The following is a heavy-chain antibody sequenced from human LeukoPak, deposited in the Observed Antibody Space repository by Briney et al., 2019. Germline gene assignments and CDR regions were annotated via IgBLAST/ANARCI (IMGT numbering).Heavy chain of an antibody. CDR1: GFTFSSYW. CDR3: ARDLDYDSSGRGMDV. D-gene: IGHD3-22*01. J-gene: IGHJ6*04. CDR2: IKQDGSEK. V-gene: IGHV3-7*01. Sequence: PGGSLRLSCAASGFTFSSYWMSWVRQAPGKGLDWVANIKQDGSEKYYVDSVKGRFTISRDNAKNSLYLQMNSLRAEDTAVYYCARDLDYDSSGRGMDVWGKGTTVTVSS.